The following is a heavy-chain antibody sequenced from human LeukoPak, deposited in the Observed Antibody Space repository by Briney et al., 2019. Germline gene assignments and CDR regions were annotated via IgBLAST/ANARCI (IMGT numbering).Heavy chain of an antibody. CDR2: IYPGDSDN. D-gene: IGHD2-2*02. CDR3: ARGPYAYTSSATLGLYNWFDP. J-gene: IGHJ5*02. Sequence: GESLKISCKGSGYSFPNYWIGWVRQMPGKGLEWMGIIYPGDSDNRYSPSFQDQVTISVAKSISTAYLQCSSLKASDTAMYYCARGPYAYTSSATLGLYNWFDPWGQGSLVTVSS. CDR1: GYSFPNYW. V-gene: IGHV5-51*01.